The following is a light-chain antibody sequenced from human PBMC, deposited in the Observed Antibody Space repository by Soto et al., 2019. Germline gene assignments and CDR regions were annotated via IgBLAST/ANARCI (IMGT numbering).Light chain of an antibody. J-gene: IGKJ1*01. CDR2: AAS. Sequence: DIQMTQSPSSLSASVGDRVTITCRASQNINTYLNWYQHKPGKAPKVLIYAASSLQSGVPSRFSGSGSGTDFTLTISSLQPEDFATYYCQQSYSTPPTFGQGTKVEIK. V-gene: IGKV1-39*01. CDR3: QQSYSTPPT. CDR1: QNINTY.